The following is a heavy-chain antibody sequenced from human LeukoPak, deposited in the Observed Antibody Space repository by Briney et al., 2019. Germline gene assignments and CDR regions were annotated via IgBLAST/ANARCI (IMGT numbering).Heavy chain of an antibody. CDR1: GYTFTGYY. D-gene: IGHD6-19*01. J-gene: IGHJ4*02. Sequence: ASVKVSCKASGYTFTGYYMHWVRQAPGQGLEWMGWIDPNSGGTNYAQKFQGRVTMTRDTSTSTAYMELSRLRSDDTAVYYCARLAVAVTNDYWGQGTLVTVSS. CDR2: IDPNSGGT. CDR3: ARLAVAVTNDY. V-gene: IGHV1-2*02.